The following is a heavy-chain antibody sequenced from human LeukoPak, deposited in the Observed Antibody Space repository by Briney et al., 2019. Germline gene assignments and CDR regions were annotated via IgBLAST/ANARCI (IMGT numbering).Heavy chain of an antibody. D-gene: IGHD5-18*01. J-gene: IGHJ4*02. V-gene: IGHV4-59*01. CDR1: GGSISSYY. CDR3: ARGGTSYGFIFPFDY. CDR2: IYYGGST. Sequence: SETLSLTCTVSGGSISSYYWSWIRQPPGKGLEWIGYIYYGGSTNYNPSLKSRVTISVDTSKNQFSLKLSSVTAADTAVYYCARGGTSYGFIFPFDYWGQGTLVTVSS.